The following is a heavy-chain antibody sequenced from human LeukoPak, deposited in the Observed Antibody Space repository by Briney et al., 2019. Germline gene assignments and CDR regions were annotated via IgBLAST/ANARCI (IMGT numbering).Heavy chain of an antibody. CDR2: ISSSTSYT. D-gene: IGHD2-2*01. CDR3: ARGTYAFDI. J-gene: IGHJ3*02. Sequence: GGSLRLSCAASGFTFSDHYMSWIRQAPGKGLEWVSYISSSTSYTNYADSVKGRFTISRDNAKNSLYLQMNSLRAEDTAVYYCARGTYAFDIWGQGTMVTVSS. V-gene: IGHV3-11*06. CDR1: GFTFSDHY.